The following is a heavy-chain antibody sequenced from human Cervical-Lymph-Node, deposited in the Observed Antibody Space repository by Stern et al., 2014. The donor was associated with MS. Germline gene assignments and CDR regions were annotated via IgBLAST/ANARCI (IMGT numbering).Heavy chain of an antibody. J-gene: IGHJ4*02. CDR1: GGTFNNHV. CDR2: IIPMLGPA. V-gene: IGHV1-69*06. D-gene: IGHD5-12*01. CDR3: GNRDMGYTYGRHDY. Sequence: QLVQSGAEVKKPGSSVKVSCKVSGGTFNNHVISWVRQARGKGLEWMGVIIPMLGPANYARKFQVRVTITADKSTSTVHMVLSSLIYEDTAMYYCGNRDMGYTYGRHDYWGQGTLVTVS.